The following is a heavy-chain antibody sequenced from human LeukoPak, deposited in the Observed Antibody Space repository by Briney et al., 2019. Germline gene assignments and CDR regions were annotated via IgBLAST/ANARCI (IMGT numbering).Heavy chain of an antibody. CDR2: MFYTGSG. Sequence: SETLSLTCTVSGGSMSNYYWSWIRQPPGKGLEWIGYMFYTGSGKYNPSLKNRVTISVDTSKRQISLKLTSVTAADTAVYYCATNLPGYSYGYWVAWGQGTLVTVSS. CDR1: GGSMSNYY. CDR3: ATNLPGYSYGYWVA. J-gene: IGHJ5*02. V-gene: IGHV4-59*01. D-gene: IGHD5-18*01.